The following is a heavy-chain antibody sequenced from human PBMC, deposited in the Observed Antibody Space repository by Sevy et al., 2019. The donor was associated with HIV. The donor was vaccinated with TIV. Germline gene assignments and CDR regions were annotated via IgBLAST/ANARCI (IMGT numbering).Heavy chain of an antibody. V-gene: IGHV3-15*01. CDR3: ITDPEYSGYDDEAINYYYYGMDV. J-gene: IGHJ6*02. CDR2: IKSKSEGETT. D-gene: IGHD5-12*01. CDR1: GFTFNYAW. Sequence: GGSLRLSCAASGFTFNYAWMSWVRQAPGKGLEWVGRIKSKSEGETTDYTAPVKGRFTISRDDSKNKVFLQMNSLKTEDTAVYYCITDPEYSGYDDEAINYYYYGMDVWGQGTTVTVSS.